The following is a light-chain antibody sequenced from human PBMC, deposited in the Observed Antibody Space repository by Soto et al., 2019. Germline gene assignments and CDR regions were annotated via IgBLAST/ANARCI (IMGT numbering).Light chain of an antibody. CDR1: SSDVGSYNL. J-gene: IGLJ1*01. V-gene: IGLV2-23*01. CDR3: CSYSGSSTPYV. Sequence: SALTQPASVSGSPGQSFTTSCTGTSSDVGSYNLVSWYQQHPGKAPKLMIYEGSKRPSGVSNRFSGSKSGNTASLTISGLQAEDEADYYCCSYSGSSTPYVFGTGTKVTVL. CDR2: EGS.